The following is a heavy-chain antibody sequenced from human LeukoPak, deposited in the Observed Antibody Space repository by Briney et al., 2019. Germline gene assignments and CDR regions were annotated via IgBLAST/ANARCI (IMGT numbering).Heavy chain of an antibody. CDR3: ARDYVLAAAGPDY. CDR2: INPNSGGT. D-gene: IGHD6-13*01. CDR1: GYTFTGYY. V-gene: IGHV1-2*06. Sequence: ASVKVSCKASGYTFTGYYMHWVRQAPGQGLEWMGRINPNSGGTNYAQKFQGRVTMTRDTSISTAYMELSRLRSDDPAVYYCARDYVLAAAGPDYWGQGTLVTVSS. J-gene: IGHJ4*02.